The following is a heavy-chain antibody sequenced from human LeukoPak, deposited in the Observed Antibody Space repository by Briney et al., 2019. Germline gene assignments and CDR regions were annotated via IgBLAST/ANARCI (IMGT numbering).Heavy chain of an antibody. J-gene: IGHJ3*01. CDR1: GYSFTSYC. D-gene: IGHD1-26*01. CDR2: IYPGDSGP. Sequence: GESLKISCKVSGYSFTSYCICWVRQMPGKGLEWMGIIYPGDSGPTYSPSFQGQVTISVDKSINTAYLQWSSLQASDTAMYYCGMSGDRVPLQDDVFDVWAKGQWSPSLQ. V-gene: IGHV5-51*01. CDR3: GMSGDRVPLQDDVFDV.